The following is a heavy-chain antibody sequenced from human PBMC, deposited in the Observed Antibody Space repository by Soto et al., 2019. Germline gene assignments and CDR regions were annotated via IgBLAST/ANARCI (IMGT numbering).Heavy chain of an antibody. D-gene: IGHD3-10*01. CDR2: ISGSGVST. Sequence: EVQLLESGGGLVQPGGSLRLTCAVSGFTFNSYAMNWVRQAPGKGLEWVSAISGSGVSTYYADSVKGRFTISRDNSKNTLYLQMNSLRAEDTAVYYSARVVYCSGSYYYDYWGQGTLVTVSA. J-gene: IGHJ4*02. V-gene: IGHV3-23*01. CDR1: GFTFNSYA. CDR3: ARVVYCSGSYYYDY.